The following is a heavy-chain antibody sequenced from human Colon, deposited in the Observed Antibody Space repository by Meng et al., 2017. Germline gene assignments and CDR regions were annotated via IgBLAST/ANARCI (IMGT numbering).Heavy chain of an antibody. J-gene: IGHJ2*01. Sequence: QLHLKSSRPGLLSPSQTLSLTCSVSGGSVSGGGYYWSWIRQRPGKGLEYIGYIFYTGSTYYSPSLKSRLTFSLDPSKNQFSLKLDFATAADTAVYYCAGARATVTTLEPSNLWGRGTLVTVSS. V-gene: IGHV4-31*03. CDR1: GGSVSGGGYY. CDR2: IFYTGST. D-gene: IGHD4-17*01. CDR3: AGARATVTTLEPSNL.